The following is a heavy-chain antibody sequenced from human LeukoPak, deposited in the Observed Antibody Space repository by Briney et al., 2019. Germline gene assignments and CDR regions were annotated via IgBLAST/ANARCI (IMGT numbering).Heavy chain of an antibody. J-gene: IGHJ6*02. V-gene: IGHV3-30-3*01. D-gene: IGHD6-13*01. CDR3: AKAVAAAAYHFYGMDV. CDR1: GFTFSDYE. Sequence: GGSLRLSCIASGFTFSDYEMNWVRQAPGKGLERVAGIQHDGSRTYYADSVKGRFTISRDNSKNTLYLQMNSLRGEDTAVYYCAKAVAAAAYHFYGMDVWGQGTTVTVSS. CDR2: IQHDGSRT.